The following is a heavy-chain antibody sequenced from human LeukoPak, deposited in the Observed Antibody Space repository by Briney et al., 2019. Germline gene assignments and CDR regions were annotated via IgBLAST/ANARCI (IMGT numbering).Heavy chain of an antibody. V-gene: IGHV3-48*02. CDR2: ISSSNNNI. D-gene: IGHD6-19*01. CDR1: GFTFSRYW. CDR3: ATSIAVPLTHFQR. J-gene: IGHJ1*01. Sequence: GGSLRLSCAASGFTFSRYWMHWVRQAPGKGLEWVSYISSSNNNIHYADSVKGRFTISRDNAKNSLYLQMNSLRDEDTAVYYCATSIAVPLTHFQRWGQGTLVTVSS.